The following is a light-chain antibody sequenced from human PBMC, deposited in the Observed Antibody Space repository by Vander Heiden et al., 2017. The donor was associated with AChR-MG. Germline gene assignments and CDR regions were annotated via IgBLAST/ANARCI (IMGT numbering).Light chain of an antibody. J-gene: IGLJ3*02. V-gene: IGLV2-23*01. CDR1: SSDVGSYNL. CDR3: CSYAGSSTLEV. CDR2: EGS. Sequence: QSALTPPASVSGSPGPSITISCTGTSSDVGSYNLVSWYQQHPGKAPKLMIYEGSKRPSGVSNRFSGSKSGNTASLTISGLQAEDEADYYCCSYAGSSTLEVFGGGTKLTVL.